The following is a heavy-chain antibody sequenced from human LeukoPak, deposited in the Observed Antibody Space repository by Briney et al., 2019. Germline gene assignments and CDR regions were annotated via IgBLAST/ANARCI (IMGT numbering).Heavy chain of an antibody. Sequence: PGGSLRLSCAASGFTVDDFSIRSVRQPPGKWLEWVSLIGGDGGSKYYADSVKGRFTIYRDNSKNSLYLQMNSVRTEDTALYYCVKDRHNFWSGYFDHWGQGPLVSVSS. J-gene: IGHJ4*02. CDR1: GFTVDDFS. V-gene: IGHV3-43*02. CDR3: VKDRHNFWSGYFDH. CDR2: IGGDGGSK. D-gene: IGHD3-3*01.